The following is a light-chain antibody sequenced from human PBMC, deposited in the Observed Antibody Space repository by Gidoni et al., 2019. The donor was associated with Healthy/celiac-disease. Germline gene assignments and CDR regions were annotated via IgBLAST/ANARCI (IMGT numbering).Light chain of an antibody. V-gene: IGKV4-1*01. Sequence: DIVMTQSPDSLAVSLGERATINCKSSQSVLYSSNNKNYLAWYQQKPGQPPKLLIYWASTRESGVPDRFSGSGSGTDFTLTISGLQAEDVAVYYCQPYYSTPPTVGQGTKVEIK. CDR2: WAS. J-gene: IGKJ1*01. CDR1: QSVLYSSNNKNY. CDR3: QPYYSTPPT.